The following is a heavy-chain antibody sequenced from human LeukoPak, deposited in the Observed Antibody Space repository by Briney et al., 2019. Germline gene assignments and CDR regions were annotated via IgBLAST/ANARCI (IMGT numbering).Heavy chain of an antibody. D-gene: IGHD6-13*01. V-gene: IGHV4-34*01. J-gene: IGHJ6*03. Sequence: TSETLSLTCAVYGGSFSGYYWTWIRQPPGKGLEWIGEINHSGSTNYNPSLKSRVTISVDTSKNQFSLKLSSVTAADTAVYYCARRGSSSFYYYYYMDVWGKGTPATVSS. CDR2: INHSGST. CDR3: ARRGSSSFYYYYYMDV. CDR1: GGSFSGYY.